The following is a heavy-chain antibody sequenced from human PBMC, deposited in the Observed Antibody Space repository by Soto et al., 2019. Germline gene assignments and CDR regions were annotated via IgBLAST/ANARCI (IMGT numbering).Heavy chain of an antibody. CDR2: IYYSGST. D-gene: IGHD6-13*01. CDR3: ARFSIAAAGTGGGFDP. V-gene: IGHV4-59*01. Sequence: SETLSLTCTVSGGSISSYYWSWIRQPPGKGLEWIGYIYYSGSTNYNPSLKSRATISVDTSKNQFSLKLSSVTAADTAVYYCARFSIAAAGTGGGFDPWGQGTLVTVSS. J-gene: IGHJ5*02. CDR1: GGSISSYY.